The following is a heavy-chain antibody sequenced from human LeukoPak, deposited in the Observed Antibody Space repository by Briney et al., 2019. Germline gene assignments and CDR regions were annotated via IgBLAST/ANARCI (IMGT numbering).Heavy chain of an antibody. CDR3: AKGYHYESSGYYEGDS. D-gene: IGHD3-22*01. CDR2: ISYDGSNR. J-gene: IGHJ4*02. CDR1: GFTFSDYG. Sequence: GGSLRLSCAASGFTFSDYGMHWVRQAPGKGLEWVALISYDGSNRYYVDSVKGRFIISRDDSKNTLFLQMNSLRLEDTALYYCAKGYHYESSGYYEGDSWGQGTLVSVSS. V-gene: IGHV3-30*18.